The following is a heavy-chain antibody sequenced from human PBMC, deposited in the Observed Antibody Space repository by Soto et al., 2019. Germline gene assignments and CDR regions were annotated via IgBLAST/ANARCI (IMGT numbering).Heavy chain of an antibody. Sequence: SRPKLVNHTQTLTLTCTSSGSSLSTSGEGVGWIRQPPGKALGWLALIYWDDDKRYSPSLKSRLTITKDTSKNQVVLTMTNMDPVDTATYYCAHSVYYYSFMDVWGNGTSVTVSS. J-gene: IGHJ6*03. CDR3: AHSVYYYSFMDV. CDR2: IYWDDDK. CDR1: GSSLSTSGEG. V-gene: IGHV2-5*02.